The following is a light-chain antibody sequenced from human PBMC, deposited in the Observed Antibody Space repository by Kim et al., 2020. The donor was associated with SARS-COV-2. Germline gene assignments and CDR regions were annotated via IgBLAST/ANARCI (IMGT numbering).Light chain of an antibody. Sequence: SYELTQPPSVSLAPGQTARVSCGGDRIGGKSVHWYQQKPGQAPVLVIYYDSDRPSGIPERFSGSNSGSTATLTIRRVEAGDEADYYCQVWDSTSDHWVFGGGTQLTVL. J-gene: IGLJ3*02. CDR3: QVWDSTSDHWV. CDR2: YDS. V-gene: IGLV3-21*04. CDR1: RIGGKS.